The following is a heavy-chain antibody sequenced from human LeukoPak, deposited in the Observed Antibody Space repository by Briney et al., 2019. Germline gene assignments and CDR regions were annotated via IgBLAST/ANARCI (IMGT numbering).Heavy chain of an antibody. D-gene: IGHD5-18*01. CDR1: GFTFSSYG. CDR3: AKDSGSRYSYGIDY. Sequence: PGGSLRLSCAASGFTFSSYGMHWVRQAPGKGLEWVAVISYDGSNKYYADSVKGRFTISRDNSKNTLYLQMNSLRAEDTAVYYCAKDSGSRYSYGIDYWGQGTLVTVSS. J-gene: IGHJ4*02. CDR2: ISYDGSNK. V-gene: IGHV3-30*18.